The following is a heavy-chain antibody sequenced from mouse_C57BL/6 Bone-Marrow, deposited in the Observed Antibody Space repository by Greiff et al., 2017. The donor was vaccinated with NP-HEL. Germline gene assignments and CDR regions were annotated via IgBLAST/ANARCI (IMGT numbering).Heavy chain of an antibody. CDR3: EKLYYGNSYWYCDV. D-gene: IGHD2-1*01. CDR2: INPNNGGT. V-gene: IGHV1-26*01. Sequence: VQLQQSGPELVKPGASVKISCKASGYTFTDYYMNWVKQSHGKSLEWIGDINPNNGGTSYNQKFKGKATLTVDKSSSTAYMELRSLTSEDSAVYYCEKLYYGNSYWYCDVWGTGTTVTVSS. J-gene: IGHJ1*03. CDR1: GYTFTDYY.